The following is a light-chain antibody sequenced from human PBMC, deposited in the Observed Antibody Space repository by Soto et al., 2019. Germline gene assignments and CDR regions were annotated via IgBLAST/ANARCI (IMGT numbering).Light chain of an antibody. CDR1: QSISSW. CDR3: QQTSSTPT. CDR2: GAS. V-gene: IGKV1-39*01. Sequence: DIQMTQSPSTLSASVGDRVTITCRASQSISSWLAWYQQKPGKAPKLLIYGASTRATGIPARFSGSGSGTDFTLTISNLQPEDFATYYCQQTSSTPTFGGGTKVDI. J-gene: IGKJ4*01.